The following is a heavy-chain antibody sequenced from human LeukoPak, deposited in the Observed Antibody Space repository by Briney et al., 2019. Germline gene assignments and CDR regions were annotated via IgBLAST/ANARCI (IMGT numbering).Heavy chain of an antibody. CDR3: ARGGGTFDY. CDR1: GFTFSSYS. V-gene: IGHV3-21*01. D-gene: IGHD2-15*01. Sequence: GGSLRLSCAASGFTFSSYSMNWVRQAPGEGVEWVSSISSSSSYIYYADSVKGRFTISRDNAKNSLYLQMNSLRAEDTAVYYCARGGGTFDYWGQGTLVTVSS. J-gene: IGHJ4*02. CDR2: ISSSSSYI.